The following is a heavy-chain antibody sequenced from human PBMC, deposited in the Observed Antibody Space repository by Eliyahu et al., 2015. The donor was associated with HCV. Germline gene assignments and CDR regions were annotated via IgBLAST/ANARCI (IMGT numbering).Heavy chain of an antibody. V-gene: IGHV3-23*01. CDR2: ISVSGGGT. D-gene: IGHD6-6*01. CDR1: GFTFSSYA. Sequence: EVQLLESGGGLVQPGGSLRLSCAASGFTFSSYAMSWVRQAPGKGLEWVSAISVSGGGTYYADSVKGRFTISRDNSKNTLYLQMNSLRAEDTAVYYCAKDPYSSSGPRWGQGTLVTVSS. J-gene: IGHJ4*02. CDR3: AKDPYSSSGPR.